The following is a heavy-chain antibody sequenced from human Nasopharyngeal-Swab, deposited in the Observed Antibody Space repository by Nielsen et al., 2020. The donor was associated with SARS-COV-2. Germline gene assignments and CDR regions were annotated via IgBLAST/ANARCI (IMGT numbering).Heavy chain of an antibody. D-gene: IGHD4-17*01. CDR2: IYYSGST. CDR1: GGSISSYY. CDR3: ARDHTLYGDYPPYYYGMDV. J-gene: IGHJ6*02. Sequence: SETLSLTCTVSGGSISSYYWSWIRQPPGKGLEWIGYIYYSGSTNYNPSLKSRVAISVDTSKNQFSLKLSSVTAADTAAYYCARDHTLYGDYPPYYYGMDVWGQGTTVTVSS. V-gene: IGHV4-59*01.